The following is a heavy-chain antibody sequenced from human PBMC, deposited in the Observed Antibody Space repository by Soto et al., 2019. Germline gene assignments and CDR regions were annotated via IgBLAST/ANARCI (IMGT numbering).Heavy chain of an antibody. D-gene: IGHD2-8*01. CDR1: GGSISSYY. CDR2: IYYSGST. J-gene: IGHJ5*02. CDR3: ARVGHDIVXMRGWFDP. V-gene: IGHV4-59*01. Sequence: PSETLSLTCTVSGGSISSYYWSWIRQPPGKGLEWIGYIYYSGSTNYNPSLKSRVTISVDTSKNQFSLKLSSVTAADTAVYYCARVGHDIVXMRGWFDPWGQGTLVTVSS.